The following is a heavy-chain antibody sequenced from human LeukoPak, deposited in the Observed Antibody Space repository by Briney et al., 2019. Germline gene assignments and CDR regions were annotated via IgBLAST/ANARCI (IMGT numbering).Heavy chain of an antibody. CDR1: GYTFTNYA. D-gene: IGHD3-10*01. J-gene: IGHJ4*02. CDR2: INTNTENP. V-gene: IGHV7-4-1*02. CDR3: ARRSVIYGSGSWFGY. Sequence: ASVKVSCKASGYTFTNYAIDWVRQAPGQGLEWTGWINTNTENPTYAQGFTGRFVFSLDTSVSTAYLQISSLKAEDTAVYYCARRSVIYGSGSWFGYWGQGTLVTVSS.